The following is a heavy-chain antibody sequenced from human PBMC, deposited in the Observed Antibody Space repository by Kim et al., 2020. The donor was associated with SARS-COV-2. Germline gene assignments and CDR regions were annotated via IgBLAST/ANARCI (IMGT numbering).Heavy chain of an antibody. CDR2: VNNGGIA. V-gene: IGHV3-23*01. D-gene: IGHD6-19*01. Sequence: GGSLRLSCAASGFTFSSRAMSWVRQAPGKGPEWVASVNNGGIAYYAASVKGRFTVSRDITRDTLYLHLNSLRAEDTALYFCSKDHPSSGWPAFDSWGQGT. J-gene: IGHJ4*02. CDR3: SKDHPSSGWPAFDS. CDR1: GFTFSSRA.